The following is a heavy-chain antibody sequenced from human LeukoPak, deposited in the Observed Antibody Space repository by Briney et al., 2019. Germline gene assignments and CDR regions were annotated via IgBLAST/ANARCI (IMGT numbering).Heavy chain of an antibody. V-gene: IGHV3-53*01. D-gene: IGHD1-1*01. J-gene: IGHJ3*02. CDR3: ARVLAGSAFDI. CDR2: IYTGGTI. Sequence: GGSLRLSCAASGFTVSSNYMSWVRQAPGKGLEWVSIIYTGGTIYYADSVKGRFTISRDISKNMLYLQMSSLRAEDTAVYYCARVLAGSAFDIWGQGTMVTVSS. CDR1: GFTVSSNY.